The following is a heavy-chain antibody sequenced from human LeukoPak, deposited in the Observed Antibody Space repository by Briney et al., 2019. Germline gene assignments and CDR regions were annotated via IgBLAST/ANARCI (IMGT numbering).Heavy chain of an antibody. J-gene: IGHJ4*02. CDR3: AKSGGYGLIDY. D-gene: IGHD1-26*01. CDR2: IYYSGST. V-gene: IGHV4-4*07. Sequence: SETLSLTCTVSGGSISSYYWSWIRQPAGKGLEWIGSIYYSGSTYYNPSLKSRVTISVDTSKNQFSLKLSSVTAADTAVYYCAKSGGYGLIDYWGQGTRVTVSS. CDR1: GGSISSYY.